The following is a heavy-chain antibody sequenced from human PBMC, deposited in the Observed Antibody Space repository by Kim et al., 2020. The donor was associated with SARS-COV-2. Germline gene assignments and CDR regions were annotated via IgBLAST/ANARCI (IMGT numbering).Heavy chain of an antibody. CDR3: ARETNLAVAGMDV. Sequence: GGSLRLSCAASGFTFSSYWMSWVRQAPGKGLEWVANIKQDGSEKYYVDSVKGRFTISRDNAKNSLYLQMNSLRAEDTAVYYCARETNLAVAGMDVWGQGTTVTVSS. D-gene: IGHD6-19*01. V-gene: IGHV3-7*01. CDR2: IKQDGSEK. CDR1: GFTFSSYW. J-gene: IGHJ6*02.